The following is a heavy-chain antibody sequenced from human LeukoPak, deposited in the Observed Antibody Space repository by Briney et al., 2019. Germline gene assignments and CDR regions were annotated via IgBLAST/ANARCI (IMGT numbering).Heavy chain of an antibody. CDR1: GSCFTNYW. D-gene: IGHD6-19*01. CDR2: IYHGDSDT. Sequence: GASLKISCKGAGSCFTNYWICWRRQMPGKGLEWMGIIYHGDSDTRYSPFFQGQVTSSADTSISTAYLQWSSLKASDTAMYYCARREGGWYLDYWGQGTLVTVSS. CDR3: ARREGGWYLDY. J-gene: IGHJ4*02. V-gene: IGHV5-51*01.